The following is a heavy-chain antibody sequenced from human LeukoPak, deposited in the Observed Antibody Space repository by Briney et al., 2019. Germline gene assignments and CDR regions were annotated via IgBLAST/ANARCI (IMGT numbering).Heavy chain of an antibody. CDR1: GLTVSSNN. D-gene: IGHD5-12*01. Sequence: GSLRLSCAASGLTVSSNNMIWVRQAPGKGLEWIGYIYYRGTTSYNPFLKSRVTISVDTSKNQFSLKLNSVTAADTAVYYCARLPRYGGYDHFDYWGQGILVIVSS. V-gene: IGHV4-59*02. CDR3: ARLPRYGGYDHFDY. CDR2: IYYRGTT. J-gene: IGHJ4*02.